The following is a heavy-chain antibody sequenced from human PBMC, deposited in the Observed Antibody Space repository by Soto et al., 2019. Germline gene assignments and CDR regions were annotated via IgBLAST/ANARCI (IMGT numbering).Heavy chain of an antibody. J-gene: IGHJ4*02. Sequence: QVQLQESGPGLVEPSQTLSLTCTVSAGSISSGGYYWSWIRQHPGKGLEWIGYIYYSGSTYYTPSFKSRVTISVDTSKKQFSLKLGSVTAADTAVYYCARAEYYGSGSYYSPPRTYYFDYWGQGTLVTVSS. CDR1: AGSISSGGYY. D-gene: IGHD3-10*01. V-gene: IGHV4-31*03. CDR2: IYYSGST. CDR3: ARAEYYGSGSYYSPPRTYYFDY.